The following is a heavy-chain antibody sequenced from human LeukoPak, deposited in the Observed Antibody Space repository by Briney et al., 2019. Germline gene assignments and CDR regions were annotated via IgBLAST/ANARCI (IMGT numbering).Heavy chain of an antibody. V-gene: IGHV4-34*01. Sequence: SETLSLTCAVYGGSFSAYYWNWIRQPPGKGLEWIGEINHSGSTNYNPSLKSRVTISVDTSKNQFSLKLSSVTAADTAVYYCACTAGYWGQGTLVTVSS. CDR3: ACTAGY. J-gene: IGHJ4*02. CDR1: GGSFSAYY. D-gene: IGHD2-8*01. CDR2: INHSGST.